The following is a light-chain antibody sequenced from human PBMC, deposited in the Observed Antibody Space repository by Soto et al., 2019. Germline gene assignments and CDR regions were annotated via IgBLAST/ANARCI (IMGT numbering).Light chain of an antibody. V-gene: IGKV3-11*01. CDR1: QSVSSY. CDR3: QMRSNWPPWT. J-gene: IGKJ1*01. CDR2: DAS. Sequence: EIVLTQSPATLSLSPGERATLSCRASQSVSSYLAWYQQKPGQAPRLLIYDASNRATGIPARFSGSGSGTDFTLTISSLEAEDVAVYYCQMRSNWPPWTFGQGTKVEI.